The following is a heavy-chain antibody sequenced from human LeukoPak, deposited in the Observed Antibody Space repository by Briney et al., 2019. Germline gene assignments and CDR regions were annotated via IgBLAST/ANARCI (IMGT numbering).Heavy chain of an antibody. V-gene: IGHV3-74*01. CDR2: TKSDGSDI. CDR3: TRKSGHYYGMDV. J-gene: IGHJ6*04. CDR1: GFTFSSYW. Sequence: PGGSLRLSCAASGFTFSSYWMHWVRQAPGKGLVWVSRTKSDGSDIIYADSVKGRFTISTDNAKNMLYLEMNSLRGEDTAVYYCTRKSGHYYGMDVWGKGTTVTVSS. D-gene: IGHD1-26*01.